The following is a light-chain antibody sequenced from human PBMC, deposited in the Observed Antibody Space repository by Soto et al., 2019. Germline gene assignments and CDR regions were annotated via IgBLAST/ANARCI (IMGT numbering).Light chain of an antibody. CDR3: QHYATSPPIT. CDR2: GVS. CDR1: QSVSSSY. Sequence: EIVLTQSPGTLSLSPGERATLSCRASQSVSSSYLAWYQQKPGQAPRLLIYGVSSRATGIPDRFSGSGSGTAFPLTLSRLLPEDSAVYYCQHYATSPPITFGQATRLEIK. J-gene: IGKJ5*01. V-gene: IGKV3-20*01.